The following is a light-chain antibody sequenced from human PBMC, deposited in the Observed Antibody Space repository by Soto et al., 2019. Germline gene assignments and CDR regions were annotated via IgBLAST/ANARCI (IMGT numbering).Light chain of an antibody. V-gene: IGKV1-12*01. CDR2: ATS. CDR3: QQANSFPYT. CDR1: QGISNW. Sequence: DIQMTQSPSSVSASVGDRVTITCRASQGISNWLAWYQQKAGKAPKLLIYATSTLQSGVPSMFRGSGSGTEFTLTISSLQPEDVATYYCQQANSFPYTFGQGTKLEIK. J-gene: IGKJ2*01.